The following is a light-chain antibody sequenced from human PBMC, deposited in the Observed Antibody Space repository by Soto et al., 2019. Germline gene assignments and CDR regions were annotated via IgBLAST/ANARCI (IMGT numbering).Light chain of an antibody. J-gene: IGLJ1*01. V-gene: IGLV2-14*01. CDR2: DVS. Sequence: QSALTQPASVSGSPGQSITISCTGTSSDVGGYNYVSWYQQHPGKAPKLMIYDVSNRPSGVSNRFSGSKSGNTASLTISGLQADVEADYYCRSYTSSMWVFGT. CDR3: RSYTSSMWV. CDR1: SSDVGGYNY.